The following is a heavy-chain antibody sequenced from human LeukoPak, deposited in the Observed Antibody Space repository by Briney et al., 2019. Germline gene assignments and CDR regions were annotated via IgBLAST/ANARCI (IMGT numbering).Heavy chain of an antibody. V-gene: IGHV7-4-1*02. Sequence: ASVKVSCKASGYTFITYAMNWVRQAPGQGLEWMGWMNTNTGNPTYAQGFAGRFVFSLDTSVSTAYLQISSLKAEDTAVYYCARRVRGVMEGEVRHYFDLWGQGTLVTVSS. CDR2: MNTNTGNP. CDR3: ARRVRGVMEGEVRHYFDL. J-gene: IGHJ4*02. CDR1: GYTFITYA. D-gene: IGHD3-10*01.